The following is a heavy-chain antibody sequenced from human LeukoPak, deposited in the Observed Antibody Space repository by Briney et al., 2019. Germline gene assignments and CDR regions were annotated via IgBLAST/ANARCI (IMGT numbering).Heavy chain of an antibody. V-gene: IGHV1-2*02. D-gene: IGHD3-22*01. Sequence: EASVKVSCKASGYTFTGYYMHWVRQAPGQGLEWMGWINPNSGGTNYAQKFQGRVTMTRDTSISTAYMELSRLRSDDTAVYYCAREVSYYDRSGYYYAYFDYWGQGTLVTVSS. CDR2: INPNSGGT. CDR1: GYTFTGYY. CDR3: AREVSYYDRSGYYYAYFDY. J-gene: IGHJ4*02.